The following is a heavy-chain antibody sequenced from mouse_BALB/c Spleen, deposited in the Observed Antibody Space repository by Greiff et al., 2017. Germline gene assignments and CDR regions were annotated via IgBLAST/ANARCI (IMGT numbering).Heavy chain of an antibody. Sequence: VQLQQSGAELVKPGASVKLSFKASGYTFTSYDINWVRQRPEQGLEWIGWIFPGDGSTKYNAKFKGKATLTTDKSSSTAYMQLSRLTSEDSAVYFCARRAYGSSYDYFDYWGQGTTLTVSS. CDR1: GYTFTSYD. CDR2: IFPGDGST. CDR3: ARRAYGSSYDYFDY. V-gene: IGHV1S56*01. J-gene: IGHJ2*01. D-gene: IGHD1-1*01.